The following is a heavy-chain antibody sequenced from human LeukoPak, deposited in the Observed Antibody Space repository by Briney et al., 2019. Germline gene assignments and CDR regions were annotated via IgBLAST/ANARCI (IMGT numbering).Heavy chain of an antibody. CDR2: IYHSGST. Sequence: SGTLALTCAVSGGSISSSNWWSWVRQPPGKGLEWIGEIYHSGSTNYNPSLKSRVTISVDKSKNQFSLKLSSVTAADTAVYYCARFYVVAATGDWYFDLWGRGTLATVSS. D-gene: IGHD2-15*01. CDR1: GGSISSSNW. J-gene: IGHJ2*01. CDR3: ARFYVVAATGDWYFDL. V-gene: IGHV4-4*02.